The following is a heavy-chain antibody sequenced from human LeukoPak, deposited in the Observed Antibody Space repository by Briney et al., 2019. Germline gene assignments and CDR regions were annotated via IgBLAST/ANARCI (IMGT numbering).Heavy chain of an antibody. D-gene: IGHD3-16*02. V-gene: IGHV3-30*03. Sequence: GGSLRLSCAASGFTFSSYAMSWVRQAPGRRLEWVAVISFDGNQEYYPDSVKGRFTISRDNSKNTLYLQMNGLKTEDTAVYYCAREGSIVARTDYWGQGALVIVPS. CDR1: GFTFSSYA. CDR3: AREGSIVARTDY. CDR2: ISFDGNQE. J-gene: IGHJ4*02.